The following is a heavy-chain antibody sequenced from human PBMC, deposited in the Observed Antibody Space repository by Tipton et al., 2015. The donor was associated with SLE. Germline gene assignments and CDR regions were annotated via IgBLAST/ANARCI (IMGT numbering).Heavy chain of an antibody. Sequence: GSLRLSCAASGFTFSSYGMHCVRQAPGKGLEWVAFIRYDGSNKYYADSVKGRFTISRDNSKNTLYLQMNSLRAEDTAVYYCAKDRTMIQGYGMDVWGQGTTVTVSS. CDR1: GFTFSSYG. D-gene: IGHD3-10*01. J-gene: IGHJ6*02. V-gene: IGHV3-30*02. CDR3: AKDRTMIQGYGMDV. CDR2: IRYDGSNK.